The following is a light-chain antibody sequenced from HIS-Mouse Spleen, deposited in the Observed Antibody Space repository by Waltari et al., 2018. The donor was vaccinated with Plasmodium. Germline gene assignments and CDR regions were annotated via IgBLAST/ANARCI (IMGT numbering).Light chain of an antibody. CDR2: EVS. Sequence: QSALTQPPSASGSPGQSVTISCTGTSSDVGGYHYVSWYQQHPGKAPKLMIYEVSKRPSGVPERFSGSKAGNTASLTVSGRQAEDEADYYCSSYAGSNNLVFGGGTKLTVL. J-gene: IGLJ2*01. CDR3: SSYAGSNNLV. CDR1: SSDVGGYHY. V-gene: IGLV2-8*01.